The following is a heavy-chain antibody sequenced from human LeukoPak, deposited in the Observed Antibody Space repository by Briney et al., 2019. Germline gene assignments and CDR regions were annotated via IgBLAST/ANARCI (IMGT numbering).Heavy chain of an antibody. V-gene: IGHV1-2*02. D-gene: IGHD3-22*01. CDR2: INPNNGDT. J-gene: IGHJ4*02. CDR3: ARGDSSAWRSFDY. CDR1: GYTFTGYY. Sequence: ASVKVSCKASGYTFTGYYMHWVRQAPGQGLEWMGWINPNNGDTSYAQTFQGRVTVTRDTSISTVFMELSRLRSDDTAVYYCARGDSSAWRSFDYWGQGTLVTVSS.